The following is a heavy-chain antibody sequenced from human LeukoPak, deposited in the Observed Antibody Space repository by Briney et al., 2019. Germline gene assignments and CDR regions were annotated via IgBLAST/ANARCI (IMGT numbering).Heavy chain of an antibody. CDR2: ISYSGSR. CDR1: GGSISNYY. Sequence: SETLSLTCTVSGGSISNYYWTWIRQPPGKGLEWIGYISYSGSRNYNTSLKSRVTISVDTSKNQFSLNLSSVTAADTAVYYCARVGRGDYTGGSYSFDYWGQGTLVTVSA. J-gene: IGHJ4*02. V-gene: IGHV4-59*01. CDR3: ARVGRGDYTGGSYSFDY. D-gene: IGHD3-16*01.